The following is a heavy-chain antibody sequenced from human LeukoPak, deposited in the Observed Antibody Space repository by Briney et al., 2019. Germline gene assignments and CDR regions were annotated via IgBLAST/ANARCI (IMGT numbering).Heavy chain of an antibody. CDR2: IYSGGST. V-gene: IGHV3-53*01. CDR3: ARDRGYCSSTSCYGVFYYGMDV. D-gene: IGHD2-2*01. Sequence: GGSLRLSCAASGFTLSSNYMSWVRQAPGKGLEWVSVIYSGGSTYYADSVKGRFTISRDNSKNTLYLQMNSLRAEDTAVYYCARDRGYCSSTSCYGVFYYGMDVWGQGTTVTVSS. J-gene: IGHJ6*02. CDR1: GFTLSSNY.